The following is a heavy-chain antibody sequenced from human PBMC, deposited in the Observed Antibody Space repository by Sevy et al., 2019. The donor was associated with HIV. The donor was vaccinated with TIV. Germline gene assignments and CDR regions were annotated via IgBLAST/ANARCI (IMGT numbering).Heavy chain of an antibody. V-gene: IGHV3-48*01. Sequence: GGSLRLSCAASGFTFSSYSMNWVRQAPGKGLEWISYISSSSSTIYYADSVKGRFTISRDNAKNSLYLQMNSLRAEDTAVYYCVSYDFWSGYGHYYYYYGMDVWGQGTTVTVSS. CDR1: GFTFSSYS. D-gene: IGHD3-3*01. CDR3: VSYDFWSGYGHYYYYYGMDV. CDR2: ISSSSSTI. J-gene: IGHJ6*02.